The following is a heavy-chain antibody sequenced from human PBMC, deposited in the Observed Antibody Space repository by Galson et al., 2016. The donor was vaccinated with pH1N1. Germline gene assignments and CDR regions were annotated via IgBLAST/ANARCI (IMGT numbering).Heavy chain of an antibody. J-gene: IGHJ6*02. D-gene: IGHD3-10*01. V-gene: IGHV1-18*01. Sequence: SCKASGDTFNRYGITWVLQAPGQGLQWMGWINTRNGYTKNTQKFQGRVTVTTDTTTSTVYLELRSLKSDDTGVYFCARGRGDLAGYYYGLDVWGQGTTVTVSS. CDR1: GDTFNRYG. CDR2: INTRNGYT. CDR3: ARGRGDLAGYYYGLDV.